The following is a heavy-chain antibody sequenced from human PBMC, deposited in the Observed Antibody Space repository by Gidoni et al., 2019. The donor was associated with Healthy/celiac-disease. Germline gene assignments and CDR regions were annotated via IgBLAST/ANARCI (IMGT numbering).Heavy chain of an antibody. CDR1: GFTSNIYA. V-gene: IGHV3-23*01. D-gene: IGHD2-2*01. J-gene: IGHJ5*02. CDR2: ISGSGAST. CDR3: AKDGPAGYNWFDP. Sequence: EVQLLESGGGLVQPGGSLSLSCAASGFTSNIYAMTWVRQAPGKGLEWVSGISGSGASTYYADSVKGRFTISRDNSKNTLYLQMNSLRAEDTAIYYCAKDGPAGYNWFDPWGQGTLVTVSS.